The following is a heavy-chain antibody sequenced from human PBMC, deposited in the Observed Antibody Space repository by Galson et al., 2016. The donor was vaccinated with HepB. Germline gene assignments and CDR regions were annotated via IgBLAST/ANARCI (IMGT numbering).Heavy chain of an antibody. V-gene: IGHV4-31*03. D-gene: IGHD1-14*01. J-gene: IGHJ4*02. CDR2: IFNSGIT. Sequence: TLSLTCTVSGGSLDNVGDFWTWIRQRPGKGLEWIGYIFNSGITYYAPSPRSRVSIALDTSAQRFSLTLTSVTAADTALYFCARDNNGKLDSWGPGTLVSVSS. CDR3: ARDNNGKLDS. CDR1: GGSLDNVGDF.